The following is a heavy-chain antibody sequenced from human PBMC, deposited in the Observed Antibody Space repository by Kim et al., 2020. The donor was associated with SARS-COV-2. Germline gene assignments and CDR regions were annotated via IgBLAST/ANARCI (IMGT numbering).Heavy chain of an antibody. D-gene: IGHD5-12*01. V-gene: IGHV3-23*01. J-gene: IGHJ6*02. CDR2: ISGSGGST. CDR3: ANSGYDSDYYGMDV. Sequence: GGSLRLSCAASGFTFSSYAMSWVRQAPGKGLEWVSFISGSGGSTYYADSVKGRFTISRDNSKNTLYLQMNSLRADDTAVYYCANSGYDSDYYGMDVWGQGTTVTVSS. CDR1: GFTFSSYA.